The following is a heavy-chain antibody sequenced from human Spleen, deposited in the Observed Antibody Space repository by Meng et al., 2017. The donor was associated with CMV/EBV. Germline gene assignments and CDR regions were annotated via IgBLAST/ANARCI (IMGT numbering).Heavy chain of an antibody. V-gene: IGHV1-2*02. CDR1: YTFTGYY. Sequence: YTFTGYYMHWVRQAPGQGLEWMGWINPNSGGTNYAQRFQGRVNMTRDTSISTAYMEVTSLRSDDTAMYYCARGVARWAVTTGKNGFDPWGQGTLVTVSS. CDR2: INPNSGGT. D-gene: IGHD4-17*01. J-gene: IGHJ5*02. CDR3: ARGVARWAVTTGKNGFDP.